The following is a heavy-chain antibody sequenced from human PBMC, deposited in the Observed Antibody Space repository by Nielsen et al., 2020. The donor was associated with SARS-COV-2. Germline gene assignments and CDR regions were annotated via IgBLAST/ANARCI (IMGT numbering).Heavy chain of an antibody. CDR2: TSSDGNNK. CDR3: AKDFVGYCSGGSCYSVSMDY. D-gene: IGHD2-15*01. J-gene: IGHJ4*02. V-gene: IGHV3-30-3*02. Sequence: WIRQPPGKGLEWVAGTSSDGNNKYYADTVKGRFTISRDNSKNTLYLQMNSLRAEDTAVYYCAKDFVGYCSGGSCYSVSMDYWGQGTLVTVSS.